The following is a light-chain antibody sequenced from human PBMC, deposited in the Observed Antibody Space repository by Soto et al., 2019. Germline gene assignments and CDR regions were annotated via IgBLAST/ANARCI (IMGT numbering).Light chain of an antibody. Sequence: IVLTQSPGTLSLSPGERATLSCRASQSVTSSYLAWYQQKPGQAPRLLIYGASSRATGIPDRFSGSGSGTDFILSISRLEPEDFAVYYCQQYGSSRTFGQGTKVEIK. CDR2: GAS. J-gene: IGKJ1*01. V-gene: IGKV3-20*01. CDR1: QSVTSSY. CDR3: QQYGSSRT.